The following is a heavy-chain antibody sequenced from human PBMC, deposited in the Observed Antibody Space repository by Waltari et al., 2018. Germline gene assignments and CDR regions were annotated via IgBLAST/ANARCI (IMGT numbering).Heavy chain of an antibody. CDR3: ARDRSWPNWFDP. CDR2: GNPNDGGT. D-gene: IGHD3-10*01. CDR1: GYTFTGDY. J-gene: IGHJ5*02. Sequence: QVQLVQSGAEVKKPGASVKVSCKASGYTFTGDYRHWVRQAPGQGLEWMGGGNPNDGGTNYAQKFQGMVTMTRDTSISTAYMELSRLRSDDTAVYYCARDRSWPNWFDPWGQGTLVTVSS. V-gene: IGHV1-2*02.